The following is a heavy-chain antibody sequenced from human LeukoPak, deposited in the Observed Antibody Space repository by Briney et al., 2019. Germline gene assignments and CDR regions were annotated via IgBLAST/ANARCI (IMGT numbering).Heavy chain of an antibody. CDR1: GFTFSAYG. V-gene: IGHV3-23*01. J-gene: IGHJ4*02. Sequence: GGSLRLSCAASGFTFSAYGMSWVRQAPGKGLEWVSAISSGGGSTYYADSVKGRFTISRDNSKNTLYLQMNSLRAEDTAVYYCAKDSGSYRPYYFDYWGQGTLVTVSS. CDR2: ISSGGGST. CDR3: AKDSGSYRPYYFDY. D-gene: IGHD1-26*01.